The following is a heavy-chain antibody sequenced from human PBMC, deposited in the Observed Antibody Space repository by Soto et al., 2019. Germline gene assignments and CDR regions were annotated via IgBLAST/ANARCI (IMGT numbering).Heavy chain of an antibody. Sequence: GGSLRLSCAASGFTFSSNYLTWVRQAPGKGLEWVAVIWYDGNNKYYAGSVKGRFTISRDNSNNTLYVQMTSLRAEDTAVYYCARGLHSLFDYWGQGTLVTVSS. V-gene: IGHV3-33*08. CDR2: IWYDGNNK. CDR1: GFTFSSNY. CDR3: ARGLHSLFDY. D-gene: IGHD2-21*01. J-gene: IGHJ4*02.